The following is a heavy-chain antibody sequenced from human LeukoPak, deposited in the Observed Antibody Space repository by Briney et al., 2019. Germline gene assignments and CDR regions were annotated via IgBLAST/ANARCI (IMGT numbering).Heavy chain of an antibody. Sequence: ASVEVSCKTSGYSFTSYGISWVRQAPGQGLEWVGWISAYNGETNYAQKVQGRVTMTTDTSTSTAYMDVRSLRSDDTAMYYCARDSYYYYYGMDVWGQGTTVTVSS. J-gene: IGHJ6*02. CDR2: ISAYNGET. CDR3: ARDSYYYYYGMDV. CDR1: GYSFTSYG. V-gene: IGHV1-18*01.